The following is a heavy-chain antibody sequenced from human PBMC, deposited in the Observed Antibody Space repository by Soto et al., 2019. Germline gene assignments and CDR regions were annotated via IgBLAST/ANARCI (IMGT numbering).Heavy chain of an antibody. J-gene: IGHJ4*02. V-gene: IGHV3-74*01. CDR1: GFTFSSYW. CDR3: ASGGVAGSGTFYNDY. Sequence: EVQLVESGGGLVQPGGSLRLSCAASGFTFSSYWMHWVRQAPGKGLVWVSRINNDGSSTSYADSVKGRPTISRDNAKNTLYLQVNSLRAEDTAVYYCASGGVAGSGTFYNDYWGRGTLVTVSS. D-gene: IGHD3-10*01. CDR2: INNDGSST.